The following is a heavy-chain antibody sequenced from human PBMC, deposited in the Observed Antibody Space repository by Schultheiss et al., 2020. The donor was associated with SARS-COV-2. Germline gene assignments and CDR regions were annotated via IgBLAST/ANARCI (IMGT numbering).Heavy chain of an antibody. CDR1: GYTFTGYY. CDR3: ARVGGTTVPSYYFDY. D-gene: IGHD4-17*01. CDR2: INPNSGGT. J-gene: IGHJ4*02. V-gene: IGHV1-2*04. Sequence: ASVKVSCKASGYTFTGYYMHWVRQAPGQGLEWMGWINPNSGGTNYAQKFQGWVTMTRDTSISTAYMELSSLRSEDTAVYYCARVGGTTVPSYYFDYWGQGTLVTVSS.